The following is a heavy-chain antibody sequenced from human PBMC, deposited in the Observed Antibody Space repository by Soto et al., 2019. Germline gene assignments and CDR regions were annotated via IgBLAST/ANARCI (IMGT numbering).Heavy chain of an antibody. Sequence: PGGSLRLSCAASGLTVSGKKYVAWVRQAPGKGLEWVSALYDVDGSFYADSVKGRFTTSSDSSKTTVYLQMNGLRPDDTAVYYCATWHEREHAYDVWGQGTKVTVSS. CDR3: ATWHEREHAYDV. CDR2: LYDVDGS. V-gene: IGHV3-53*01. D-gene: IGHD1-1*01. J-gene: IGHJ3*01. CDR1: GLTVSGKKY.